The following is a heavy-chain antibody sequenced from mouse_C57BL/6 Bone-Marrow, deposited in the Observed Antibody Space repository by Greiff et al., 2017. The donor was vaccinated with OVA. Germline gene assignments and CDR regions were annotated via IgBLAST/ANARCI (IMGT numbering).Heavy chain of an antibody. V-gene: IGHV10-1*01. CDR2: IRSKSNNYAT. CDR1: GFSFNTYA. CDR3: VRQGCGRWYFDV. J-gene: IGHJ1*03. Sequence: EVMLVESGGGLVQPKGSLKLSCAASGFSFNTYAMNWVRQAPGKGLEWVARIRSKSNNYATYYADSVKDRFTISRDASESMLYLKMNNLKTEDTAMDYCVRQGCGRWYFDVWGTGTTVTVSS.